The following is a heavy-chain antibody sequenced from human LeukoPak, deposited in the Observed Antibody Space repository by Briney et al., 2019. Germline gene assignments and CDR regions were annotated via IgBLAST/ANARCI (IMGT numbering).Heavy chain of an antibody. CDR2: IYYSGST. CDR1: GGSISSGDYY. Sequence: TASETLSLTCTVSGGSISSGDYYWSWIRQPPGKGLEWIGYIYYSGSTYYNPSLKSRVTISVDPSKNQFSLKLSSVTAADTAVYYCARDHPGDCSSTSCYYYYGMDVWGQGTTVTVSS. V-gene: IGHV4-30-4*01. J-gene: IGHJ6*02. CDR3: ARDHPGDCSSTSCYYYYGMDV. D-gene: IGHD2-2*01.